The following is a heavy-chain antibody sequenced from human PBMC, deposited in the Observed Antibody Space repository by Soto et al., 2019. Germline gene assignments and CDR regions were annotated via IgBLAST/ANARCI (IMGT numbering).Heavy chain of an antibody. CDR1: GSSISSSNC. Sequence: PSETLSLTCAVSGSSISSSNCWGWIRQPPGKGLEWIGYIYYSGTTYYNPSLKSRVTISVDKSKNQFSLKLSSVTAADTAVYYCARGLLRYFDWFDVIVGMDVWGQGTTVTVSS. CDR3: ARGLLRYFDWFDVIVGMDV. D-gene: IGHD3-9*01. J-gene: IGHJ6*02. V-gene: IGHV4-28*03. CDR2: IYYSGTT.